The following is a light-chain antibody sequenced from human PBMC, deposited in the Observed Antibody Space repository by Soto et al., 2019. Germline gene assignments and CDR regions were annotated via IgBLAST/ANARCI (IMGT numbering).Light chain of an antibody. Sequence: QSVLTQPPSASGTPGQRVTISCSGSPSNIGKTTVSWFQLLPGTAPKVLISINDKRPSGVPDRFSGSKSGTSASLAISGLQSEDEADYYCAAWDDSLNGHVFGTGTKLTVL. CDR2: IND. CDR3: AAWDDSLNGHV. J-gene: IGLJ1*01. V-gene: IGLV1-44*01. CDR1: PSNIGKTT.